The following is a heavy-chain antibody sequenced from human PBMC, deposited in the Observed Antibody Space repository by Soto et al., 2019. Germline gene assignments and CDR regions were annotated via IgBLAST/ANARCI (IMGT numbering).Heavy chain of an antibody. V-gene: IGHV3-23*01. CDR1: GFSFSGYA. Sequence: TGGSLRLSCAASGFSFSGYAMSWVRQAPGKGLEWVSSITASGDSTYYADSVKGRFTISRDNSKNILYLQLNILRVDDTALYYCVEPGAYWTRWGQGTLVTVSS. D-gene: IGHD1-1*01. J-gene: IGHJ4*02. CDR2: ITASGDST. CDR3: VEPGAYWTR.